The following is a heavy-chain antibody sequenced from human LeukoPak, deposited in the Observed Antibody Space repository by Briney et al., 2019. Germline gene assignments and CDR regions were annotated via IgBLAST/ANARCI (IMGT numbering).Heavy chain of an antibody. Sequence: SETLSLTCAVYGGSFSGYYWSWIRQPPGKGLEWIGEINHSGSTNYNPSLKSRVTISVDTSKNQFSLKLSSVTAADTAVYYCARVRGYGGYKWVAYYFDYWGQGTLVTVSS. J-gene: IGHJ4*02. D-gene: IGHD5-12*01. CDR1: GGSFSGYY. CDR2: INHSGST. V-gene: IGHV4-34*01. CDR3: ARVRGYGGYKWVAYYFDY.